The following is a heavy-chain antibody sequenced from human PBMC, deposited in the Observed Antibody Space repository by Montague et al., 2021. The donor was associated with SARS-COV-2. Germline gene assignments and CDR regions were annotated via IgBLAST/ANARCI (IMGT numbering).Heavy chain of an antibody. CDR2: VHYSGRP. Sequence: SETLSLTCTVSGDSISSSSYNWGWIRQPPGNGLEWIGGVHYSGRPYYNPSLKSRVTIYVGTSKNQLSLKLSSVTAADTAVYYCTRHVHMTWPEPSPGFDYWGQGTLVTVSS. CDR1: GDSISSSSYN. J-gene: IGHJ4*02. V-gene: IGHV4-39*01. CDR3: TRHVHMTWPEPSPGFDY. D-gene: IGHD1-1*01.